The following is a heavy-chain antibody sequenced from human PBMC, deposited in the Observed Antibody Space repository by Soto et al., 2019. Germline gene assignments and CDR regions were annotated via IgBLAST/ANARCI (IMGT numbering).Heavy chain of an antibody. Sequence: ASVKVSCKVSGYTLTELSMHWVRQAPGKGLEWMGGFDPEDGETIYAQKFQGRVTMTEDTSTDTAYMELSSLRSEDTAVYYRATPAPYYDILTGYYTVGRNAFDIWGQGTMVTVS. CDR2: FDPEDGET. CDR1: GYTLTELS. D-gene: IGHD3-9*01. J-gene: IGHJ3*02. CDR3: ATPAPYYDILTGYYTVGRNAFDI. V-gene: IGHV1-24*01.